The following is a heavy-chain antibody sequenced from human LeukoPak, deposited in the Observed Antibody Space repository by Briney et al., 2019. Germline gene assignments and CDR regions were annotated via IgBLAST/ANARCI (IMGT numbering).Heavy chain of an antibody. CDR2: MNPNSGNT. CDR1: GYTFTSYD. J-gene: IGHJ5*02. D-gene: IGHD3-10*01. Sequence: ASVKVSCKASGYTFTSYDINWVRQATGQGLEWMGWMNPNSGNTGYAQKFQGRVTMTRNTSISTAYMELSSLRSEDTAVYYCARVPVEELLPALFSGWFDPWGQGTLVTASS. V-gene: IGHV1-8*01. CDR3: ARVPVEELLPALFSGWFDP.